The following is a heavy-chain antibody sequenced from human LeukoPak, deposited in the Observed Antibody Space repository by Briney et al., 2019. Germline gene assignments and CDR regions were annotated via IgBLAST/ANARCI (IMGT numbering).Heavy chain of an antibody. Sequence: PSETLSLTCTVSGGSISSSSYYWGWIRQSPGKGLESLGYIYYTGSTNYNPSLKSRVTMSVDTSRNQFFLRLSSVTAADTAVYYCARGSGTLDIWGQGTMVTVSS. D-gene: IGHD3-10*01. CDR2: IYYTGST. CDR1: GGSISSSSYY. J-gene: IGHJ3*02. CDR3: ARGSGTLDI. V-gene: IGHV4-61*05.